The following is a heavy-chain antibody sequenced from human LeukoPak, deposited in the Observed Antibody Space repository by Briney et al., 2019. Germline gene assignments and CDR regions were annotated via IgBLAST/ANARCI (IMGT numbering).Heavy chain of an antibody. CDR2: ISGSGGST. J-gene: IGHJ4*02. Sequence: GRSLRLSCAASGFTFSSYAMSWVRQAPGKGLEWVSAISGSGGSTYYADSVKGRFTISRDNSKNTLYLQMNSLRAEDTAVYYCAKDHDFRDYDSSGYPLDYWGQGTLVTVSS. V-gene: IGHV3-23*01. CDR1: GFTFSSYA. CDR3: AKDHDFRDYDSSGYPLDY. D-gene: IGHD3-22*01.